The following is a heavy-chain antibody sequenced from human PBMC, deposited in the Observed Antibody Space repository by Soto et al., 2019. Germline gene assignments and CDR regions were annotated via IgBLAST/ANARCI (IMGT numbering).Heavy chain of an antibody. D-gene: IGHD6-19*01. CDR2: ISYDGVST. CDR3: GKGQASIAVDWFDP. J-gene: IGHJ5*02. Sequence: GGSLRLSCAASGFTFSSYGMHWVRQAPGKGLEWVSVISYDGVSTHYADSVKGRFTISRDNSKNTLYLQMNSLRAEDTAVYYCGKGQASIAVDWFDPWGQGTLVTVSS. CDR1: GFTFSSYG. V-gene: IGHV3-30*18.